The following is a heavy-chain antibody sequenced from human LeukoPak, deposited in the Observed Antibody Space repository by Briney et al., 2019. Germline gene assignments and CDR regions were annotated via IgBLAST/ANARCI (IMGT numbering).Heavy chain of an antibody. V-gene: IGHV1-46*01. CDR1: GYTFTSYY. D-gene: IGHD1-26*01. Sequence: ASVKVSCKASGYTFTSYYMHWVRQAPGQGLEWMGIINPSGGSTGYAQKFQGRVTMTRNTSISTVYMELSSLRSEDTAVYYCARGKWELPVPRAFDIWGQGTMVTVSS. J-gene: IGHJ3*02. CDR2: INPSGGST. CDR3: ARGKWELPVPRAFDI.